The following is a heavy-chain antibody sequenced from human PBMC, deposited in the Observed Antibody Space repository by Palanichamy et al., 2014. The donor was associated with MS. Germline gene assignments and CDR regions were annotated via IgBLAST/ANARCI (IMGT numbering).Heavy chain of an antibody. Sequence: QVQLEQSGGEAKKPGASVKVSCKASGYTFTSYGITWVRQAPGQGLEWVGWISAYNGNTNCAQKFQGRVTMTTDTSTSTVYMELRSLRSDDTAVYYCARGGLTTLNGLDVWGQGTTVTVSS. CDR1: GYTFTSYG. CDR2: ISAYNGNT. D-gene: IGHD1-1*01. CDR3: ARGGLTTLNGLDV. V-gene: IGHV1-18*01. J-gene: IGHJ6*02.